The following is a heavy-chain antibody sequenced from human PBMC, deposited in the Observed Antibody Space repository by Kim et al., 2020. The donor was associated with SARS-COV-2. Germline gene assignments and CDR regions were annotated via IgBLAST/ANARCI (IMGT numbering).Heavy chain of an antibody. D-gene: IGHD3-22*01. CDR1: GFTFSSYS. CDR3: ARGSPDYYDSSGYYYSFDY. J-gene: IGHJ4*02. V-gene: IGHV3-21*01. Sequence: GGSLRLSCAASGFTFSSYSMNWVRQAPGKGLEWVSSISSSSSSYIYYADSVKGRFTISRDNAKNSLYLQMNSLRAEDTAVYYCARGSPDYYDSSGYYYSFDYWGQGTLVTVSS. CDR2: ISSSSSSYI.